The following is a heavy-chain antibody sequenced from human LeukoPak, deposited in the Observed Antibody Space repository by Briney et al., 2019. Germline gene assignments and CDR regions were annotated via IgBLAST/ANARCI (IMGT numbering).Heavy chain of an antibody. D-gene: IGHD3-22*01. Sequence: GESLKISCKGSGYSFTSYWIGWVRQMPGKGLEWMGIIYPGDSDTRYSPSFQGQVTISADKSISTAYLQWSSLKASDTAMYYCAELRRYYYDSSGYHDGYYFDYWGQGTLVTVSS. CDR2: IYPGDSDT. J-gene: IGHJ4*02. CDR1: GYSFTSYW. CDR3: AELRRYYYDSSGYHDGYYFDY. V-gene: IGHV5-51*01.